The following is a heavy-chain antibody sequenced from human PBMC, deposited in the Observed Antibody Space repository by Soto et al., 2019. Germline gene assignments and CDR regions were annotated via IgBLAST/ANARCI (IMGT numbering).Heavy chain of an antibody. CDR2: ISSSSSYI. CDR3: ARDSKGYCSGGSCYPAKTMGDYYYMEV. CDR1: GFTFSSYS. V-gene: IGHV3-21*01. D-gene: IGHD2-15*01. Sequence: EVQLVESGGGLVKPGGSLRLSCAASGFTFSSYSMNWVRQAPGKGLEWVSSISSSSSYIYYADSVKGRFTISRDNAKNSLYLQMNSLRAEDTAVYYCARDSKGYCSGGSCYPAKTMGDYYYMEVWGKGTPVTVSS. J-gene: IGHJ6*03.